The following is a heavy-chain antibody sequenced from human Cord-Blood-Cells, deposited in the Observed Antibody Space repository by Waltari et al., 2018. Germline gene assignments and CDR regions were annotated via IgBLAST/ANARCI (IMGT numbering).Heavy chain of an antibody. D-gene: IGHD6-13*01. CDR1: GGSFSGYY. J-gene: IGHJ3*02. CDR2: INHSGST. V-gene: IGHV4-34*01. Sequence: QVQLQQWGAGLLKPSETLSLTCAVYGGSFSGYYWSWIRQPPGKGLEWMGEINHSGSTNHNPTRKSRVTISVDTSKDQFSLKLSSVTAADTAVYYCASSSSSDAFDIWGQGTMVTVSS. CDR3: ASSSSSDAFDI.